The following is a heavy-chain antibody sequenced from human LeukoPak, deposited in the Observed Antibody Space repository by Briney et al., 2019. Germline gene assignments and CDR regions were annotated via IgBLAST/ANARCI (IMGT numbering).Heavy chain of an antibody. D-gene: IGHD6-19*01. Sequence: SQTLSLTCTVSGGSISSGDYYWSWIRQPPGKGLEWIGYIYYSGTTNYNPSLKSRVTISGDTSKNQFFLKLSSVTAADTAVYYCASEAVAGNCFDPWGQGTLVTVSS. CDR1: GGSISSGDYY. CDR3: ASEAVAGNCFDP. J-gene: IGHJ5*02. CDR2: IYYSGTT. V-gene: IGHV4-61*08.